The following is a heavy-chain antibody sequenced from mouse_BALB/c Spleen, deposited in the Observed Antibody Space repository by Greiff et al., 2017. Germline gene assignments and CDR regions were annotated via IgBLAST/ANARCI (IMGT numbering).Heavy chain of an antibody. V-gene: IGHV5-17*02. CDR2: ISSGSSTI. D-gene: IGHD2-1*01. J-gene: IGHJ4*01. CDR3: ARGNSLYAMDY. Sequence: DVMLVESGGGLVQPGGSRKLSCAASGFTFSSFGMHWVRQAPEKGLEWVAYISSGSSTIYYADTVKGRFTISRDNPKNTLFLQMTSLRSEDTAMYYCARGNSLYAMDYWGQGTSVTVSS. CDR1: GFTFSSFG.